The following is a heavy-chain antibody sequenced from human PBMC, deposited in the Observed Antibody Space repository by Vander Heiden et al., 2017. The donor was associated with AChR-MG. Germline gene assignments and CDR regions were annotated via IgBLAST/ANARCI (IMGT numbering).Heavy chain of an antibody. J-gene: IGHJ5*02. D-gene: IGHD1-26*01. CDR1: GGTFSSYA. V-gene: IGHV1-69*06. Sequence: QVQLVQSGAEVKKPGCSVKVPCKASGGTFSSYAISWVRQAPGQGLEWMGGNNPIFGTANYAQKFQGRVTITADKSTSTAYMELSSLRSEDTAVYYCARDSGSYPRHLWFDPWGQGTLVTVSS. CDR3: ARDSGSYPRHLWFDP. CDR2: NNPIFGTA.